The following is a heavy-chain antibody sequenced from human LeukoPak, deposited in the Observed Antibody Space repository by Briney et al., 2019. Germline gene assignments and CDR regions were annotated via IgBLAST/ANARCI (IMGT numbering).Heavy chain of an antibody. CDR1: GFTFSSYS. CDR3: ARDLSTRQLLN. D-gene: IGHD3-10*01. Sequence: GRSLRLSCAASGFTFSSYSMNWVRQAPGKGLEWVSSISSSSSYIYYADSVKGRFTISRDNAKNSLYLQMNSLRAEDTAVYYCARDLSTRQLLNWGQGTLVTVSS. V-gene: IGHV3-21*01. J-gene: IGHJ4*02. CDR2: ISSSSSYI.